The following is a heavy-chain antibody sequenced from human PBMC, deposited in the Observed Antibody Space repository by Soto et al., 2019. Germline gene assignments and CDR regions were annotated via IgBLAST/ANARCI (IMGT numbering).Heavy chain of an antibody. D-gene: IGHD3-10*01. CDR1: GYTFTSYY. CDR2: INPSGGST. V-gene: IGHV1-46*01. CDR3: AAGSMARGALGAFDI. Sequence: GASVKVSCKASGYTFTSYYMHWVRQAPGQGLEWMGIINPSGGSTSYAQKFQGRVTMTRDTSTSTAYMELSSLRSEDTAVYYCAAGSMARGALGAFDIWGQGTMVTVSS. J-gene: IGHJ3*02.